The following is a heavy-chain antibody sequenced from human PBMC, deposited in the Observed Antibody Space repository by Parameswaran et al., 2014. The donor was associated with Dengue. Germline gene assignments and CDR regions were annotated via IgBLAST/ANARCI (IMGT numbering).Heavy chain of an antibody. CDR3: ARDYYDSSGYYYGYFDY. J-gene: IGHJ4*03. V-gene: IGHV3-48*01. Sequence: VRQAPGKGLEWVSYISSSSSTIYYADSVKGRFTISRDNAKNSLYLQMNSLRAEDTAVYYCARDYYDSSGYYYGYFDYWARNLVTVSS. D-gene: IGHD3-22*01. CDR2: ISSSSSTI.